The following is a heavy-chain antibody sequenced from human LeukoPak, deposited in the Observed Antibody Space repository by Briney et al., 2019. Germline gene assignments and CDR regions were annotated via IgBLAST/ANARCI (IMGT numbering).Heavy chain of an antibody. CDR2: IKQDGSEK. CDR1: GFTFSSYW. V-gene: IGHV3-7*01. CDR3: ARDVAGWNLRVYYFDY. D-gene: IGHD6-19*01. Sequence: PGGSLRLSCAASGFTFSSYWMSWVRQAPGKGLEWVANIKQDGSEKYYVDSVKGRFTISRDNAKNSLYLQMNSLRAEDTAVYYCARDVAGWNLRVYYFDYRGQGTLVTVSS. J-gene: IGHJ4*02.